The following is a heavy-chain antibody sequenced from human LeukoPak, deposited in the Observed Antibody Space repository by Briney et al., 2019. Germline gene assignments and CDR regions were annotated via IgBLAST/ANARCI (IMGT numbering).Heavy chain of an antibody. CDR1: GFAFSSYW. CDR2: IHRGGSTT. J-gene: IGHJ4*02. Sequence: GGSLRLSCAASGFAFSSYWMHWVRQVPGKGLVWVSRIHRGGSTTNYADSVKGRFTISRDNAKNTLYLQMSSLRDEDTAIYYCARARPDGSSYFDYWGQGILVTVSS. CDR3: ARARPDGSSYFDY. V-gene: IGHV3-74*01. D-gene: IGHD6-6*01.